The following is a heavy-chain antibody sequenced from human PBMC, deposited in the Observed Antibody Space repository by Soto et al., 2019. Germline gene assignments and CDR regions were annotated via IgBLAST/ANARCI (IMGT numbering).Heavy chain of an antibody. D-gene: IGHD6-13*01. V-gene: IGHV4-39*01. CDR3: AKHKKEWVQQLGD. J-gene: IGHJ4*02. Sequence: QLQLQESGPGLVKPSETLSLTCTVSGGSISSSSYYWGWIRQPPGKGLEWIGSIYYSGSTYYNPSLKSRVTISVDTAKNQSSLKLSSVTAADTAVYYGAKHKKEWVQQLGDWGQGTLVTVSS. CDR1: GGSISSSSYY. CDR2: IYYSGST.